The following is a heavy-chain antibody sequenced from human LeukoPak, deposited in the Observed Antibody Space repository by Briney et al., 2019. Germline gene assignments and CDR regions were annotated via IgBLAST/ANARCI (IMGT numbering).Heavy chain of an antibody. CDR3: ATLNGGSYNWFDP. V-gene: IGHV4-34*01. CDR2: INHSGST. Sequence: PSETLSLTCAVYGGSFSGYYWSWLRQLPGKGLEWIGEINHSGSTNYNPSLKSRVTISVDTSKNQFSLKLSSVTAADTSVYYCATLNGGSYNWFDPWGQGTLVTVSS. J-gene: IGHJ5*02. D-gene: IGHD1-26*01. CDR1: GGSFSGYY.